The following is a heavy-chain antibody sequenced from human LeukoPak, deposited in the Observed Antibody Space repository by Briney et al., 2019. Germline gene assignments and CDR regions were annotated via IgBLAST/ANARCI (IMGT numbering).Heavy chain of an antibody. V-gene: IGHV3-33*01. CDR1: GFTFSSYG. J-gene: IGHJ3*02. CDR3: ARASRSAFDI. CDR2: IWYDGSNK. Sequence: GGSLRLSCAASGFTFSSYGMHWVRQAPGKGLEWVAVIWYDGSNKYYVDSVKGRFTIYRDNSKNTLYLQMNSLRAEDTAVYYCARASRSAFDIWGQGTMVTVSS.